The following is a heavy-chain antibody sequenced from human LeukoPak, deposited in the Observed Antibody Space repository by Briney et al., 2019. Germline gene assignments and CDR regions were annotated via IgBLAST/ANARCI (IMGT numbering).Heavy chain of an antibody. Sequence: PSETLSLTCAVYGGSFSGYYWSWIRQPPGKGLEWIGEINHSGSTNYNPSLKGRVTISVDTSKNQFSLKLSSVTAADTAVYYCARAPPLNSSTSGFDPWGQGTLVTVSS. J-gene: IGHJ5*02. CDR3: ARAPPLNSSTSGFDP. CDR2: INHSGST. V-gene: IGHV4-34*01. CDR1: GGSFSGYY. D-gene: IGHD6-13*01.